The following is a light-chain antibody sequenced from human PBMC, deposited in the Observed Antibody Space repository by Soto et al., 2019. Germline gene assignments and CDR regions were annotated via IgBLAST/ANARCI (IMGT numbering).Light chain of an antibody. CDR2: GAS. Sequence: EIVLQQSPGTLSLSPGESATLSCRASQTVSSVHLAWYQHKPGQAPRLLIYGASRRATGVPDRFSGSGSGTDFTLTISRLEPEDFAVYYCQQYDNSLWTFGQGTKVDIK. V-gene: IGKV3-20*01. CDR3: QQYDNSLWT. J-gene: IGKJ1*01. CDR1: QTVSSVH.